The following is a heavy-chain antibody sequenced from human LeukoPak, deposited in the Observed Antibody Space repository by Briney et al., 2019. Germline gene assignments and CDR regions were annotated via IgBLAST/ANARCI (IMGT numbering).Heavy chain of an antibody. CDR1: GFTFGDYL. CDR2: ISGGTT. V-gene: IGHV3-49*03. D-gene: IGHD6-19*01. J-gene: IGHJ4*02. CDR3: SRGSGWLSVY. Sequence: GGSLRRSCTASGFTFGDYLMSWFRQAPGKGLEWIGFISGGTTEYAASAKGRFTISRDDSTSIAYLQMNSLTTEDTAVYYCSRGSGWLSVYWGQGTLVTVSS.